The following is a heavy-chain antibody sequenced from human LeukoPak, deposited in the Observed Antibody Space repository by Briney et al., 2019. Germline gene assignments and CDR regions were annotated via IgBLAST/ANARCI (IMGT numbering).Heavy chain of an antibody. CDR3: AREYGTAFDY. CDR2: ISSSSSYI. J-gene: IGHJ4*02. CDR1: GFTFRNYW. D-gene: IGHD1-1*01. Sequence: GGSLRLSCVASGFTFRNYWMSWVRQAPGKGLEWVSSISSSSSYIYYAGSVKGRFTISRDNAKNSLYLQMNSLRAEDTAVYYCAREYGTAFDYWGQGTLVTVSS. V-gene: IGHV3-21*01.